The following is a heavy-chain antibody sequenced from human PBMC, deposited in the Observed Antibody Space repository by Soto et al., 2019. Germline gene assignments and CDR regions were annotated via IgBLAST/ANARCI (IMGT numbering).Heavy chain of an antibody. V-gene: IGHV1-18*01. J-gene: IGHJ2*01. CDR3: ARCYCSVGSCYTCWHFDL. D-gene: IGHD2-15*01. CDR1: GYTFNNYG. Sequence: QVQLVQSGAEVKKPGASAKVSCKASGYTFNNYGISWVRQAPGQGLEWMGWIGPYNGNTDHAQNFQGRVTMTTDTATNTAYMELRSMRADDTVLYYCARCYCSVGSCYTCWHFDLWGRGTLVTVSS. CDR2: IGPYNGNT.